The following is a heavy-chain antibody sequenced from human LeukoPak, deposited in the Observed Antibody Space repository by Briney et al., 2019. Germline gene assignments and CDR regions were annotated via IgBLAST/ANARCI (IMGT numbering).Heavy chain of an antibody. CDR3: AGAGEEYSSSSWAKWFDP. Sequence: SETLSLTCAVYGGSFSGYYWSWIRQPPGKGLEWIGEINHSGSTNYNPSLKSRVTISVDTSKNQFSLKLSSVTAAGTAVYYCAGAGEEYSSSSWAKWFDPWGQGTLVTVFS. CDR2: INHSGST. CDR1: GGSFSGYY. J-gene: IGHJ5*02. V-gene: IGHV4-34*01. D-gene: IGHD6-6*01.